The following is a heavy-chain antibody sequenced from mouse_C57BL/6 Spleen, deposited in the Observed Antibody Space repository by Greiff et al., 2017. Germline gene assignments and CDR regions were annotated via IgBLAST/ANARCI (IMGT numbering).Heavy chain of an antibody. CDR1: GFTFSNYA. CDR3: TREGLCCYAMDY. V-gene: IGHV5-9-1*02. D-gene: IGHD1-1*01. J-gene: IGHJ4*01. CDR2: ISSGGDCT. Sequence: EVKLVESGEGLVKPGGSLKLSCAASGFTFSNYAMSWVRQTPEKRLEWVAYISSGGDCTYYADTVKGRFTVSRDNARNTLDLQMSSLKSEATDMYYCTREGLCCYAMDYWGQGTSVTVSS.